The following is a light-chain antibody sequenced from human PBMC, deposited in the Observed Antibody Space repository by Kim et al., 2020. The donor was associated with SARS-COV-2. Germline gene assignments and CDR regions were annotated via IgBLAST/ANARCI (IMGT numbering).Light chain of an antibody. Sequence: GQSARIYSPGTVVVVSAYNSIYQYQPNPAKTPTLLIYEVSKRPSGVPDRFSGSKSGNTASLTVSGLQAEDEADYYCSSYAGSNNLVFGGGTQLTVL. CDR3: SSYAGSNNLV. J-gene: IGLJ2*01. V-gene: IGLV2-8*01. CDR2: EVS. CDR1: VVVVSAYNS.